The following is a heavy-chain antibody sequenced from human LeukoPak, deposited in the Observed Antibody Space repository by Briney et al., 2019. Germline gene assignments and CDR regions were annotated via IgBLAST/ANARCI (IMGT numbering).Heavy chain of an antibody. Sequence: GGSLRLSCAASGFTFSSYSMNWVRQAPGKGLEWVSSISSSSSYIYYADSVKGRFIIPRDTSRNTLNLQMNNLTPEDTAVYYCAAFIATKLDNWGQGILVSVSS. V-gene: IGHV3-21*01. CDR2: ISSSSSYI. J-gene: IGHJ4*02. D-gene: IGHD2-15*01. CDR1: GFTFSSYS. CDR3: AAFIATKLDN.